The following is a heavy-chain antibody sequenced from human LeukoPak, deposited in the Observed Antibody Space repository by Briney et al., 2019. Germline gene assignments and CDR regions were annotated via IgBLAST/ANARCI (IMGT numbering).Heavy chain of an antibody. V-gene: IGHV3-30*03. J-gene: IGHJ4*02. CDR2: ISYDGTKE. Sequence: GRSLRLSCKTSGFKFRDFDMDWVRQAPGKGLEWVAHISYDGTKEYYADSVKGRFSISRDNSQDTVYLQLSSLTTEDTARYYCVRDVAFWGQGTLITVSS. CDR3: VRDVAF. CDR1: GFKFRDFD.